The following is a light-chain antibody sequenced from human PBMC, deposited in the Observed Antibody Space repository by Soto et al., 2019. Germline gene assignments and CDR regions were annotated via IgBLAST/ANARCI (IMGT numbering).Light chain of an antibody. CDR2: AAT. Sequence: DIQMTQSPSSVSASVGDRVTITCRASADISTWLAWYQQKPGKAPRLLIYAATALQRGVPSRFSGSGSGTDFSLTITSLQPEDFATYYCQQANSFPYTFGQGTKLEIK. CDR3: QQANSFPYT. V-gene: IGKV1-12*01. J-gene: IGKJ2*01. CDR1: ADISTW.